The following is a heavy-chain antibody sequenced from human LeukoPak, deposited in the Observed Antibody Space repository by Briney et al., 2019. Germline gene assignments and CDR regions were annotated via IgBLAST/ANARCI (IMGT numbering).Heavy chain of an antibody. CDR3: ARHGTIFGLLDP. D-gene: IGHD3-3*01. CDR2: IYYSGST. Sequence: SETLSLTCAVYGGSFSGYYWSWIRQPPGKGLEWIGYIYYSGSTNYNPSLKSRVTISVDTSKNQFSLNLTSVTTADTAVYYCARHGTIFGLLDPWGQGTLVTVSS. CDR1: GGSFSGYY. J-gene: IGHJ5*02. V-gene: IGHV4-34*11.